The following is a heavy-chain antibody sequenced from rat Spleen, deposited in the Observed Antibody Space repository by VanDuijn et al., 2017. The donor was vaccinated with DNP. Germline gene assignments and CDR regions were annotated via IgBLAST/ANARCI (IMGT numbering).Heavy chain of an antibody. V-gene: IGHV5S13*01. J-gene: IGHJ4*01. CDR3: ATWCPDYYVMDA. CDR2: LSHDGSNI. CDR1: GFTFSNYG. Sequence: EVKLVESGGGLVQPGKSMKLSCVVSGFTFSNYGMAWVRQAPKKGLEWIAFLSHDGSNIYYRDSVKGRFTISRDNAKSTQYLQMDSLRSEDTASYYCATWCPDYYVMDAWGQGTSVTVSS. D-gene: IGHD1-1*01.